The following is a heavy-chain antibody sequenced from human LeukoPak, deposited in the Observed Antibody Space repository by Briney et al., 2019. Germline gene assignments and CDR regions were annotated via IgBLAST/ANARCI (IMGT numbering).Heavy chain of an antibody. D-gene: IGHD1-26*01. CDR2: IYYGGST. CDR1: GGSISSYY. Sequence: SETLSLTCTVSGGSISSYYWSWIRQPPGKGLEWIGYIYYGGSTNYNPSLKSRVTISVDTSKNQFSLKLSSVTAADTAVYYCARHPRDSIVGAMYYFDYWAREPWSPSPQ. J-gene: IGHJ4*02. CDR3: ARHPRDSIVGAMYYFDY. V-gene: IGHV4-59*08.